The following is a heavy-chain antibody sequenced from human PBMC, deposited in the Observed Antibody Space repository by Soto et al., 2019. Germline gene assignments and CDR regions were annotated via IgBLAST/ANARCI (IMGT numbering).Heavy chain of an antibody. Sequence: GGSLRLSCAASGFTFSNAWMNWVRQAPGKGLEWVGRIKSKTDGGTTDYAAPMKGRFTISRDDSKNTLYLQMNSLKTEDTAVYYCTTEGVVVVLYGMDVWGQGTTVTVSS. J-gene: IGHJ6*02. V-gene: IGHV3-15*07. CDR2: IKSKTDGGTT. CDR3: TTEGVVVVLYGMDV. CDR1: GFTFSNAW. D-gene: IGHD2-15*01.